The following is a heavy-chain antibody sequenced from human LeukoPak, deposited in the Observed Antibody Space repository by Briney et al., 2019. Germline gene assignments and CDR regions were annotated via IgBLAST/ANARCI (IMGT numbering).Heavy chain of an antibody. CDR1: GFTFRSYA. D-gene: IGHD3-10*01. J-gene: IGHJ4*02. V-gene: IGHV3-23*01. Sequence: GGSLRLSCAASGFTFRSYAMSWVRQAPGKGRKWVSARRGSGGSTYYADSVKGRFTLSRDNSKNTLYLQMNSLRADDTAVYYCAKDVGEYGNSPIDYWGQGTLVTVSS. CDR3: AKDVGEYGNSPIDY. CDR2: RRGSGGST.